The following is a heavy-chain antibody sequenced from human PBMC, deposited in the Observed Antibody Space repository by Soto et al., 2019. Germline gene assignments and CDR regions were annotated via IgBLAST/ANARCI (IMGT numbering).Heavy chain of an antibody. CDR1: GFTFTSSA. CDR2: IVVGSGNT. D-gene: IGHD6-6*01. V-gene: IGHV1-58*01. J-gene: IGHJ4*02. CDR3: AADPRSRRAARVGDDY. Sequence: ASVKVSCKASGFTFTSSAVQWVRQARGQRLEWIGWIVVGSGNTNYAQKFQERVTITRDMSTSTAYMELSSLRSEDTAVYYCAADPRSRRAARVGDDYWGQGTLVTVSS.